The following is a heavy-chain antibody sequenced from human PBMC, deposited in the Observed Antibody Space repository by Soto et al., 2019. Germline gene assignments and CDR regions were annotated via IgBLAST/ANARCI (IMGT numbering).Heavy chain of an antibody. CDR1: GGTFGSYA. V-gene: IGHV1-69*06. J-gene: IGHJ4*02. CDR3: ARGFEYSSSWFDY. CDR2: IVPLYGTR. Sequence: QVQLVQSGAEVKKPGSSVTVSCKASGGTFGSYAVNWVRQAPGQGLEWMGGIVPLYGTRNYAQKFQGRVTISADKSTSTAYMELSSLRSEDTAVSYCARGFEYSSSWFDYWGQGTLVPVSS. D-gene: IGHD6-6*01.